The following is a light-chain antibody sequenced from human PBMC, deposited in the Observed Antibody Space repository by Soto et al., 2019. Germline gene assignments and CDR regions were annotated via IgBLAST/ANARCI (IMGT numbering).Light chain of an antibody. V-gene: IGLV1-44*01. CDR3: ATWDDGLGAPL. Sequence: QSVLTQPPSASGTPGQSVTVSCSGGSSNIGNNPVNWYQQLPGAGPKLLIYRDDQRPSGVPDRFPGSKSDASASLAISGLQSEDEADYFCATWDDGLGAPLFGGGTKLTVL. CDR2: RDD. CDR1: SSNIGNNP. J-gene: IGLJ2*01.